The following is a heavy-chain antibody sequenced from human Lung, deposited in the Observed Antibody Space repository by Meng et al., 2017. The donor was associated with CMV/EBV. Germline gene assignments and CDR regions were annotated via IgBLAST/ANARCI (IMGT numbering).Heavy chain of an antibody. J-gene: IGHJ4*02. D-gene: IGHD1-26*01. Sequence: SETXSLTCTVSGYSISSGNHWGWIRQPPGKGLEGIGSFYHTGSTSYNPSLKSRVTISLDTSKNPFSLKLTSVTAADTAVYYCARGWGAALDYWGQGTLVTSPQ. CDR3: ARGWGAALDY. CDR2: FYHTGST. V-gene: IGHV4-38-2*02. CDR1: GYSISSGNH.